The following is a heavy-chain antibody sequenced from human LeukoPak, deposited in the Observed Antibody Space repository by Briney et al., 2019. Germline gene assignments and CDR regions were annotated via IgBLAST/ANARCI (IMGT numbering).Heavy chain of an antibody. Sequence: GGSLRLSCAASGFTFSSYSMNWVRQAPGKGLEWVSSISSSSSYIYYADSVKGRFTISRDNAKNSLYLQMNSLRAEDTAVYYCARDGSYSGYEQEWGAFDIWGQGTMVTVSS. CDR3: ARDGSYSGYEQEWGAFDI. J-gene: IGHJ3*02. CDR1: GFTFSSYS. CDR2: ISSSSSYI. D-gene: IGHD5-12*01. V-gene: IGHV3-21*01.